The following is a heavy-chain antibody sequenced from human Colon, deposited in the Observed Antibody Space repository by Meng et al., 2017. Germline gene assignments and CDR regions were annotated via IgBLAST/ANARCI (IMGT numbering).Heavy chain of an antibody. V-gene: IGHV4-61*08. D-gene: IGHD1-26*01. CDR3: ARDHMGSLDY. J-gene: IGHJ4*02. Sequence: QVQLRGSGPGPVRPSETLSLICFVSGGSVSSAGYQWSWIRQPPGKGLEWIGYASTNYNPSLKSRVTISVDTSKNQFSLRLTSVTAADTAVYYCARDHMGSLDYWGQGILVTVSS. CDR1: GGSVSSAGYQ. CDR2: AST.